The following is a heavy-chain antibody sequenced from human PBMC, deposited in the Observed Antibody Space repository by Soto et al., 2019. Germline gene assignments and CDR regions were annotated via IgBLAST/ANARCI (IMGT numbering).Heavy chain of an antibody. Sequence: GESLKMSWKGSGYSFTSYWISLGRQMPGKGLERMGRIGPSDSYTNYSPSFQGHVTISTDKCISTAYLQWSSLKASDTAMYYCARQAMVRGVINYGMDVWGQGTTVTVSS. J-gene: IGHJ6*02. D-gene: IGHD3-10*01. CDR3: ARQAMVRGVINYGMDV. CDR2: IGPSDSYT. CDR1: GYSFTSYW. V-gene: IGHV5-10-1*01.